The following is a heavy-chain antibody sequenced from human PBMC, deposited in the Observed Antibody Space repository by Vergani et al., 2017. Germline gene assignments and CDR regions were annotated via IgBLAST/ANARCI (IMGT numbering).Heavy chain of an antibody. D-gene: IGHD4-23*01. J-gene: IGHJ6*03. CDR3: AREGGAVVTPMPYYYYYMDV. CDR1: GGTFSSYA. CDR2: IIPIFGTA. V-gene: IGHV1-69*01. Sequence: QVQLVQSGAEVKKPGSSVKVSCKASGGTFSSYAISWVRQAPGQGLEWMGGIIPIFGTANYAQKFQGRVTITADESTSTAYMELSSLRSEDTAVYYCAREGGAVVTPMPYYYYYMDVWGKETTVTVSS.